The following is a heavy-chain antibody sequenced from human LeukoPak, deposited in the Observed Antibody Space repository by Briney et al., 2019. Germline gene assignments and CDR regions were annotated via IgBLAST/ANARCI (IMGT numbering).Heavy chain of an antibody. CDR2: INHSGST. CDR1: GGSFSGYY. Sequence: PSETLSLTCAVYGGSFSGYYWSWIRQPPGKGLEWIGEINHSGSTNYNPSLKSRVTISVDTSKNQFSLKLSSVTAADTAVYYCARGRVVATIVEGRNWYFDLWGRGTLVTVSS. CDR3: ARGRVVATIVEGRNWYFDL. D-gene: IGHD5-12*01. V-gene: IGHV4-34*01. J-gene: IGHJ2*01.